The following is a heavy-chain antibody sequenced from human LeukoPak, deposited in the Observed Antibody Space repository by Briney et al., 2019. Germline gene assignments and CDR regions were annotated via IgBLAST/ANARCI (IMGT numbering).Heavy chain of an antibody. D-gene: IGHD3-9*01. CDR1: GLMFNSYW. V-gene: IGHV3-33*08. J-gene: IGHJ4*02. CDR3: ARTYNIRYFDT. Sequence: GGSLRLSCAASGLMFNSYWMSWVRQAPGKGLEWVAVIWSDASNTYYVDSVKGRFTISRDNSKNTLYLQMNSLRAEDTAVYYCARTYNIRYFDTWGQGTLVTVSS. CDR2: IWSDASNT.